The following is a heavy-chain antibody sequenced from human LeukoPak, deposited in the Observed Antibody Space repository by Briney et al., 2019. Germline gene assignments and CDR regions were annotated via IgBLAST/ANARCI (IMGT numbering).Heavy chain of an antibody. J-gene: IGHJ5*02. CDR2: ISSSSSYI. D-gene: IGHD4-4*01. CDR1: GFTFSSYS. V-gene: IGHV3-21*01. Sequence: GGSLRLSCAASGFTFSSYSMNWVRQAPGKGLEWVSSISSSSSYIYYADSVKGRFTISRDNAKNSLYLQMNSLRAEDTAVYYCAMTTVTTYNWLDPWGQGTLVTVSS. CDR3: AMTTVTTYNWLDP.